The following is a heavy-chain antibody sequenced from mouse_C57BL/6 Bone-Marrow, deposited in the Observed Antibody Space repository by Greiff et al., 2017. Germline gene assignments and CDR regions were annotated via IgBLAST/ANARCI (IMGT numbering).Heavy chain of an antibody. CDR3: ARRHYYTYYVDY. J-gene: IGHJ2*01. D-gene: IGHD1-2*01. CDR2: ISSGGSYT. Sequence: EVQLVESGGDLVKPGGSLKLSCAASGFTFSSYGMSWVRQTPDKRLEWVATISSGGSYTYYPNSVKGRFTISRDNANNTLYLQMSSLKSEDTAVYYCARRHYYTYYVDYWGQGTTLTVSS. V-gene: IGHV5-6*01. CDR1: GFTFSSYG.